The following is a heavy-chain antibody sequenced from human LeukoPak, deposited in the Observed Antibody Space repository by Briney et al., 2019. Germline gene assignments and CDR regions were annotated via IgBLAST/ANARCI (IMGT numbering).Heavy chain of an antibody. V-gene: IGHV3-48*03. CDR1: GFTFSSYE. Sequence: GGSLRLSCAASGFTFSSYEMNWVRQAPGKGLEWVSYISSSGSTIYYADSVKGRFTISRDNAKNSLYLQMNSLRAEDTAVYYCVRDGYNYAPYYYYYMDVWGKGTTVTVSS. D-gene: IGHD5-24*01. CDR3: VRDGYNYAPYYYYYMDV. CDR2: ISSSGSTI. J-gene: IGHJ6*03.